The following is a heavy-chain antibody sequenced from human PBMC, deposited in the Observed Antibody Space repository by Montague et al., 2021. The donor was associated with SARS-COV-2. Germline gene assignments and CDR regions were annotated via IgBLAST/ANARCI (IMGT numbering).Heavy chain of an antibody. V-gene: IGHV3-23*01. CDR2: ISGSGGST. Sequence: SLRLSCAASGFTFSSYAMSWVRQAPGKGLEWVSAISGSGGSTYYAAPVKGRFPISRDNSKKTLYLQMNSLRPGDTAVYYCAKEAEGELLEGYFQHWGQGTLVTVSS. CDR3: AKEAEGELLEGYFQH. J-gene: IGHJ1*01. CDR1: GFTFSSYA. D-gene: IGHD1-26*01.